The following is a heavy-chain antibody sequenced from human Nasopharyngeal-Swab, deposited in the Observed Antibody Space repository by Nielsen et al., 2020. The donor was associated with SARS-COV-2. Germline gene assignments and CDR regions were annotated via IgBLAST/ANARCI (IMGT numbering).Heavy chain of an antibody. J-gene: IGHJ4*02. CDR2: ISSNGGST. Sequence: GESLKISCSASGFTFRSYAMHWVRQAPGKGLEYVSAISSNGGSTYYADSVKGRFTISRDNSKNTLYLQMSSLRAEDTAVYYCVKGRAGFDPSYFDYWGQGTLVTVSS. CDR3: VKGRAGFDPSYFDY. CDR1: GFTFRSYA. V-gene: IGHV3-64D*06.